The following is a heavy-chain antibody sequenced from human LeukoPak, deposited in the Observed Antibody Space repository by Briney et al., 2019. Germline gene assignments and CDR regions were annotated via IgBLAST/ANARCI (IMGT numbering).Heavy chain of an antibody. V-gene: IGHV3-53*01. J-gene: IGHJ6*03. CDR2: IYSGGIT. D-gene: IGHD2-15*01. CDR3: AKDPRYCSGGSCYIYFYYYMDV. CDR1: GFTVSSNY. Sequence: PGGSLRLSCAASGFTVSSNYMTWVRQAPGKGLEWVSVIYSGGITYYADSVKGRFTISRDNFKRTLFLQMNSLRAEDTAVYYCAKDPRYCSGGSCYIYFYYYMDVWGKGTTVTVSS.